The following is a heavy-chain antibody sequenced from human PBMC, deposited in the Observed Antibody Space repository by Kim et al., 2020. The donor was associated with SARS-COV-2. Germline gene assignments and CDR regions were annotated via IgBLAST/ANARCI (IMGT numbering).Heavy chain of an antibody. CDR2: ISSSSSYI. J-gene: IGHJ6*02. V-gene: IGHV3-21*01. CDR1: GFTFSSYS. D-gene: IGHD3-3*01. CDR3: ARDHYDFWSGYYQNRGYYYYGMDV. Sequence: GGSLRLSCAASGFTFSSYSMNWVRQAPGKGLEWVSSISSSSSYIYYADSVKGRFTISRDNAKNSLYLQMNSLRAEDTAVYYCARDHYDFWSGYYQNRGYYYYGMDVWGQGTTVTVSS.